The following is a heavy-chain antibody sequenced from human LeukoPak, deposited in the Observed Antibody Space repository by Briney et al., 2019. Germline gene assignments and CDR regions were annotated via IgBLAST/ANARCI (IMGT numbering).Heavy chain of an antibody. CDR1: GFTFSSYS. V-gene: IGHV3-21*01. CDR2: ISSSSYI. CDR3: AREGYSSGTYFDY. Sequence: GGSLRLSCAASGFTFSSYSMNWVRQAPGKGLEWVSSISSSSYIYYADSVKGRFTISRDNAKNSLYLQMNSLRAEDTAVYYCAREGYSSGTYFDYWGQGTLVTVSS. J-gene: IGHJ4*02. D-gene: IGHD6-19*01.